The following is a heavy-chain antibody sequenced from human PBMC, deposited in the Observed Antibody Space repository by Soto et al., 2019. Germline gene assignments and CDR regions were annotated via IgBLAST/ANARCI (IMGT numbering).Heavy chain of an antibody. D-gene: IGHD1-20*01. Sequence: QVQLVQSGAEVKKPGASVKVSCKASGYTFTTYSVSWVRQAPGEGLEWMGWISGYNGDTNYAQKVQGRVTMTTDTSMSTAYMELRSLRSDDTAVYYCARVSGVNYKWFDSWGQGTLVTVSS. CDR3: ARVSGVNYKWFDS. CDR2: ISGYNGDT. CDR1: GYTFTTYS. V-gene: IGHV1-18*01. J-gene: IGHJ5*01.